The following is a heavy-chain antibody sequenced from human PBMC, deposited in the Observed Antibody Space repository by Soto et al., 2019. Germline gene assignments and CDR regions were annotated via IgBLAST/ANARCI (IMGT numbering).Heavy chain of an antibody. CDR2: ISGSGGST. D-gene: IGHD5-18*01. J-gene: IGHJ6*03. V-gene: IGHV3-23*01. Sequence: GGSLRLSCAASGFTFSSYAMSWVRQAPGKGLEWASAISGSGGSTYYADSVKGRFTISRDNSKNTLYLQMNSLRAEDTAVYYCAKGLRGWIPALYYYMDVWGKGTTVTVSS. CDR1: GFTFSSYA. CDR3: AKGLRGWIPALYYYMDV.